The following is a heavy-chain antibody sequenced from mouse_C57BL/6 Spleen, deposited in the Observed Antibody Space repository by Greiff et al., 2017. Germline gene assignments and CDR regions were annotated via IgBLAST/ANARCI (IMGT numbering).Heavy chain of an antibody. CDR3: ASRGYGSSPGYFDV. Sequence: VQLQQSGPELVQPGASVKIPCKASGYTFTDYNMDWVKQSHGKSLEWIGDINPNNGGTIYNQKFKGKATLTVDKSSSTAYMELRRLTSEDTAVYYCASRGYGSSPGYFDVWGTGTTVTVAS. CDR1: GYTFTDYN. CDR2: INPNNGGT. V-gene: IGHV1-18*01. D-gene: IGHD1-1*01. J-gene: IGHJ1*03.